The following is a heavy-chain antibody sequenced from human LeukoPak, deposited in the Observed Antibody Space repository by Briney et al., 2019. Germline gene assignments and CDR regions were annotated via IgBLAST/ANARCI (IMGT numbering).Heavy chain of an antibody. CDR2: ISGGGDT. J-gene: IGHJ6*02. D-gene: IGHD3-10*01. CDR1: GFTVSSTY. CDR3: AGRGSGYYYGMNV. Sequence: GGSLRLPCAPSGFTVSSTYMTWVRQAPGKGLEWVSIISGGGDTFYAGSVKGRFTISRDISKNMLYLQMNDLRGEDTAVYYCAGRGSGYYYGMNVWGQGTTVTVSS. V-gene: IGHV3-66*01.